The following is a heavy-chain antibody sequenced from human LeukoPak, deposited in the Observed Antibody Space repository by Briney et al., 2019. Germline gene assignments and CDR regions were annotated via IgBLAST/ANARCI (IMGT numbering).Heavy chain of an antibody. J-gene: IGHJ4*02. CDR2: ISGSGSTI. D-gene: IGHD6-6*01. Sequence: PGGSLRLSCAASGFTFSSYGMNWVRQAPGKGLEWISYISGSGSTIYYAYSVRGRFTISRDNAKNSLYLQMNSLKAEDTAVYYCARDLGYSSSPLDYWGQGALVTVSS. V-gene: IGHV3-48*04. CDR1: GFTFSSYG. CDR3: ARDLGYSSSPLDY.